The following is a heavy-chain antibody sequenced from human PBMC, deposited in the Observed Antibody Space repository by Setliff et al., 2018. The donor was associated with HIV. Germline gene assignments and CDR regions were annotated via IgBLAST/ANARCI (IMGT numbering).Heavy chain of an antibody. CDR2: INIYTGDR. D-gene: IGHD6-13*01. V-gene: IGHV1-18*01. Sequence: ASVKVSCKASGGAFAGYGIHWVRQAPGQGLEWVEWINIYTGDRTYADNFQYRVTITTDESTSTAYMELSSLRSEDTAVYYCARADSSNWYHVDYWGQGTLVTVSS. CDR3: ARADSSNWYHVDY. J-gene: IGHJ4*02. CDR1: GGAFAGYG.